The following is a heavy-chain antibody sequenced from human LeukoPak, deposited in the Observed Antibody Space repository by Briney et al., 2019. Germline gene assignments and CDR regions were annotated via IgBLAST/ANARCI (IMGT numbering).Heavy chain of an antibody. Sequence: SETLSLTCAVYGGSFSGYYWSWIRQPPGKGLEWIGEINHSGSTNYNPSLKSRVTISVDTSKNQFSLKLSSATAADTAVYYCARELPYCSGGSCYSFDYWGQGTLVTVSS. J-gene: IGHJ4*02. D-gene: IGHD2-15*01. CDR2: INHSGST. V-gene: IGHV4-34*01. CDR3: ARELPYCSGGSCYSFDY. CDR1: GGSFSGYY.